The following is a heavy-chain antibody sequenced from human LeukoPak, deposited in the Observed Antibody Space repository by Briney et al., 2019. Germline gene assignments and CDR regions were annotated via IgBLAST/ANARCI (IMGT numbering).Heavy chain of an antibody. D-gene: IGHD2-2*01. CDR3: ARLSGYQLSQSIHYYMDV. V-gene: IGHV5-51*01. J-gene: IGHJ6*03. CDR1: GYNLNQYL. Sequence: GGSLEILRKGSGYNLNQYLNGLGPQVPGEGPGVVGSHLSGDPDTRYSPSFQGQVTISADKSISTAYLQWSSLKASDTAMYYCARLSGYQLSQSIHYYMDVWGKGTTVTVSS. CDR2: LSGDPDT.